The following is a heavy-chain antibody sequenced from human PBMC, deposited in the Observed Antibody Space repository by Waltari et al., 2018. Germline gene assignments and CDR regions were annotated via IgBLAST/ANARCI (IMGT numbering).Heavy chain of an antibody. CDR1: GFTFSSYA. Sequence: QVQLVESGGGVVQPGRSLRLSCAASGFTFSSYAMHWVRQAPGKGLEGVAVISYDGSNKYYADSVKGRFTISRDNSKNTLYLQMNSLRAEDTAVYYCAGWYSGSQGGAFDIWGQGTMVTVSS. CDR2: ISYDGSNK. CDR3: AGWYSGSQGGAFDI. J-gene: IGHJ3*02. V-gene: IGHV3-30-3*01. D-gene: IGHD1-26*01.